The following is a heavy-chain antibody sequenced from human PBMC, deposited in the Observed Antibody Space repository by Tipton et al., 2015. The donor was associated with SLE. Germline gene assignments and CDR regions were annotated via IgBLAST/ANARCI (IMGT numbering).Heavy chain of an antibody. J-gene: IGHJ5*02. D-gene: IGHD3-22*01. CDR1: GYSITSGHY. CDR3: ARDSSGGYNWFDP. CDR2: IYYRGSP. V-gene: IGHV4-38-2*02. Sequence: TLSLTCTVSGYSITSGHYWGWIRQPPGKGLEWIGSIYYRGSPYYNPSLKSRVTISVDTSKNQFSLKLSSVTAADTAVYYCARDSSGGYNWFDPWGQGTLVTVSS.